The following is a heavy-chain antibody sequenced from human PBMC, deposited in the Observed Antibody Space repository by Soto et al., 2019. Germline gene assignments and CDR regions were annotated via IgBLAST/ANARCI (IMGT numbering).Heavy chain of an antibody. CDR1: GGSFSGNY. CDR3: ARGNFYYGLDV. CDR2: FSDSGST. V-gene: IGHV4-34*01. J-gene: IGHJ6*02. Sequence: QVQLQQWGAGLLKPSETLSLIYAVYGGSFSGNYWSWIRKPPGKGLEWIGEFSDSGSTNYNPSLKSRVTRSEDMSKSQFSLKLSSVTAADTAVYYCARGNFYYGLDVWGQGTTVTVSS.